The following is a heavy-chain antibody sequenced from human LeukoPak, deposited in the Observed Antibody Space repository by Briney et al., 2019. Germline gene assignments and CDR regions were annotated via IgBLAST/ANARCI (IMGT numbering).Heavy chain of an antibody. CDR3: ARSGGGDYYYYMDV. V-gene: IGHV3-53*01. CDR1: GFTFSSYE. CDR2: IYSGAGT. J-gene: IGHJ6*03. Sequence: GGSLRLSCAASGFTFSSYEMSWVRQAPGKGLEWVSVIYSGAGTYYADSVKGRFTISRDNSKNTLYLQMNSLRAEDTAVYYCARSGGGDYYYYMDVWGKGTTVTISS. D-gene: IGHD3-16*01.